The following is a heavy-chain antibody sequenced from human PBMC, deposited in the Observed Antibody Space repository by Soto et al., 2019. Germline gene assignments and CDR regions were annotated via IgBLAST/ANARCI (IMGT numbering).Heavy chain of an antibody. CDR3: SRDCYEILTGSAYCYYGMDV. D-gene: IGHD3-9*01. V-gene: IGHV3-30-3*01. Sequence: QVQLVESGGGVVQPGRSLRLSCAASGFTFSSYAMHWVRQAPGKGLEWVAVISYDGSNKYYADSVKGRFTISRDNSKNTRYLQMNSLRAEDTAVYHCSRDCYEILTGSAYCYYGMDVWGQGTTVTVSS. CDR2: ISYDGSNK. J-gene: IGHJ6*02. CDR1: GFTFSSYA.